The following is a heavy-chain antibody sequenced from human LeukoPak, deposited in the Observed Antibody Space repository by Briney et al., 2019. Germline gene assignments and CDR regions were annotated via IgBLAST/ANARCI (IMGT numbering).Heavy chain of an antibody. J-gene: IGHJ6*02. CDR3: ARDLGNYDILPGGMDV. CDR2: IYYSGST. V-gene: IGHV4-59*01. D-gene: IGHD3-9*01. Sequence: SETLSLTCTVSGGSISSYYWSWIRQPPGKGLEWIGYIYYSGSTNYNPSLKSRVTISVDTSKNQFSLKLSSVTAADTAVYYCARDLGNYDILPGGMDVWGQGTTVTVSS. CDR1: GGSISSYY.